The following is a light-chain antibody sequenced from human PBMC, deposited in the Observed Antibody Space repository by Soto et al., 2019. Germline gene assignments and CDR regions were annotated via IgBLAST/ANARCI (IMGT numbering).Light chain of an antibody. CDR1: QSISSW. Sequence: DIQMTQSPSTPSASVGDRVTITCRASQSISSWLAWYQQKPGKAPKLLIYDASSLESGVPSTFSGSGSGTEFTLTISSLQPDDFATYYCQQYNSYSRTFGQGTKVEIK. J-gene: IGKJ1*01. CDR3: QQYNSYSRT. CDR2: DAS. V-gene: IGKV1-5*01.